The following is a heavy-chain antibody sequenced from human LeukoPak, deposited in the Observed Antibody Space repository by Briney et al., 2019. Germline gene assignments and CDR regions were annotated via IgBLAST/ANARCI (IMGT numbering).Heavy chain of an antibody. D-gene: IGHD4-23*01. J-gene: IGHJ4*02. V-gene: IGHV3-74*01. Sequence: PXXSLRLSCAASGNYWMHWVRQAPGKGLVWVSRIDRDGSRINYADSVKGRFTISRDNGKNTLFLQMNSLRAEDAAVYYCVRGNDYGGPHYWGQGTLVTVSS. CDR2: IDRDGSRI. CDR3: VRGNDYGGPHY. CDR1: GNYW.